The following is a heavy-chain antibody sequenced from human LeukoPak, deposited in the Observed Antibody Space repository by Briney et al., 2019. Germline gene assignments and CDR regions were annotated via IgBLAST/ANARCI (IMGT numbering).Heavy chain of an antibody. CDR2: ISAYNGYT. CDR3: ARDRAFGSGSYGFDY. V-gene: IGHV1-18*01. CDR1: GYTFTSYG. D-gene: IGHD1-26*01. J-gene: IGHJ4*02. Sequence: ASVKVSCKASGYTFTSYGISWVRQAPGQGLEWMGWISAYNGYTKYAQKLQGRVTMTTDTSTSTAYMELRSLRSDDTAVYYCARDRAFGSGSYGFDYWGQGTLVTVSS.